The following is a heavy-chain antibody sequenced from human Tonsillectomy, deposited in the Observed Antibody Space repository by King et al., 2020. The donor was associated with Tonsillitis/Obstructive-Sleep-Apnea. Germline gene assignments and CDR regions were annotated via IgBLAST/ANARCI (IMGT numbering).Heavy chain of an antibody. V-gene: IGHV1-46*01. D-gene: IGHD5-12*01. CDR3: AREGSGRFGY. CDR1: GYTFTSYY. CDR2: INPSGGST. Sequence: QLVQSGAEVKKPGASVKVSCKASGYTFTSYYMHWVRQAPGQGLEWMGIINPSGGSTTYAQKFQGRVTMTRDTSTSTVYMELSSLRSGDTAVYYCAREGSGRFGYWGLGTLVTVSS. J-gene: IGHJ4*02.